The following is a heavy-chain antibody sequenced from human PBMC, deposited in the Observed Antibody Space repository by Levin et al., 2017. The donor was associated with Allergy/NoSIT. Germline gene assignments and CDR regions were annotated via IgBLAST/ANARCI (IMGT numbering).Heavy chain of an antibody. J-gene: IGHJ4*02. CDR2: ISGYNGNT. D-gene: IGHD7-27*01. Sequence: ASVKVSCKASGYTFSGYGISWVRQAPGQGLEWMGWISGYNGNTNSAQKFQGRVIMTTDTSTNTAYMELRSLRSDDTAVYYCARDNWERRYDLSSVQLDYWGQGTLVTVSS. CDR3: ARDNWERRYDLSSVQLDY. CDR1: GYTFSGYG. V-gene: IGHV1-18*01.